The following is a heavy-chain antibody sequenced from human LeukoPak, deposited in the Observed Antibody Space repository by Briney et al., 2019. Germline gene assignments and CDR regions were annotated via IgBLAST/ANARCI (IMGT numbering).Heavy chain of an antibody. CDR3: AAISPYYYMDV. D-gene: IGHD2-21*01. J-gene: IGHJ6*03. Sequence: GGSLRLSRAASGFSFSSYWMSWVRQAPGKRLEWVANINQDGSEQPYVDSVKGRFTVSRDNAKNSLYLQMNSLRAEDTAVYYCAAISPYYYMDVWGKGTTVTISS. V-gene: IGHV3-7*03. CDR2: INQDGSEQ. CDR1: GFSFSSYW.